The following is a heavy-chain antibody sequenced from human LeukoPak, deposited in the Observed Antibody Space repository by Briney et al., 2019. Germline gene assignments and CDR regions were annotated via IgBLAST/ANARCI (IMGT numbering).Heavy chain of an antibody. CDR3: TRDRVNTGFYYGMDV. Sequence: GGSLRLSCAAYGFTFSSISMNWDRPAQGKGREWVSSITGSSSYMSDEDSVRGRFTSSRDNAKDSLYLQMSSLRAEDTAVYYCTRDRVNTGFYYGMDVWGQGTTVTVSS. V-gene: IGHV3-21*01. CDR1: GFTFSSIS. CDR2: ITGSSSYM. J-gene: IGHJ6*02. D-gene: IGHD1/OR15-1a*01.